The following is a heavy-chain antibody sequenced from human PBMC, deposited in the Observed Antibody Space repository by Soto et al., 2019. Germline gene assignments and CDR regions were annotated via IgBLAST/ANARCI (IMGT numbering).Heavy chain of an antibody. CDR2: ISYDGSNT. CDR3: AKDQQYYDSSGYTDY. Sequence: QVQLVESGGGVVHPGRSLRLSCAASGFTFSSYGMHWVRQAPGKGLEWVAVISYDGSNTYYADSVKGRFTISRDNSMNTLYLQMNSLRAEDTAVHYCAKDQQYYDSSGYTDYWGQGTLVTVSS. D-gene: IGHD3-22*01. V-gene: IGHV3-30*18. J-gene: IGHJ4*02. CDR1: GFTFSSYG.